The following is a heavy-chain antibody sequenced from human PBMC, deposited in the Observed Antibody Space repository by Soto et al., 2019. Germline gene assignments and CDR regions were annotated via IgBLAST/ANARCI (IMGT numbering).Heavy chain of an antibody. V-gene: IGHV3-20*04. Sequence: GGSLRLSCAVFGFPFDDYGMSWVRQAPGKGLEWVSGINRDGGSTSYADSVKGRFTISRDNAKNSLYLQMNSLRDEDTAVYYCARDAPPLAYYYDPNWFDPWGQGTLVTVSS. CDR2: INRDGGST. CDR3: ARDAPPLAYYYDPNWFDP. J-gene: IGHJ5*02. CDR1: GFPFDDYG. D-gene: IGHD3-22*01.